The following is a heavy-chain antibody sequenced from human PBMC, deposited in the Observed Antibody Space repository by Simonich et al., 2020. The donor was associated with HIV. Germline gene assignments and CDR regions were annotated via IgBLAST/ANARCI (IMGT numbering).Heavy chain of an antibody. CDR3: AAMPYYYYYMDV. CDR1: GGSISSSSYY. D-gene: IGHD2-2*01. J-gene: IGHJ6*03. V-gene: IGHV4-39*01. Sequence: QLQLQESGPGLVKPSETLSLTCTVSGGSISSSSYYWGWIRQPPGKGMEWIGSIHYSGSTYYNPSLKSRVTISVDTSKNQFSLKLSSVTAADTAVYYCAAMPYYYYYMDVWGKGTTVTVSS. CDR2: IHYSGST.